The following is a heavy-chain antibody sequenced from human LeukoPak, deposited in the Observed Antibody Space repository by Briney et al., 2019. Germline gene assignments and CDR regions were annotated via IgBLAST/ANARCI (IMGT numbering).Heavy chain of an antibody. J-gene: IGHJ6*03. CDR2: IKQDGSEK. Sequence: GGSLRLSCAASGFTFSSYAMSWVRQAPGKGLEWVANIKQDGSEKNYVGSVKGRFTIARDNAKNSLYLQMNSLRAEDTAVYYCARSSITMVRGVIKSTTSWYHYYNMDVWGKGTTVTVSS. CDR3: ARSSITMVRGVIKSTTSWYHYYNMDV. V-gene: IGHV3-7*01. D-gene: IGHD3-10*01. CDR1: GFTFSSYA.